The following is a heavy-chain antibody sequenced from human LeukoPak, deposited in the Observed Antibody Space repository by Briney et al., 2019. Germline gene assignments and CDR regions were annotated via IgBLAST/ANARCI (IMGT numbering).Heavy chain of an antibody. CDR2: VYYSGST. Sequence: PSETLSLTCTVSGGYISSYYWSWIRQLPGKGLEWIGYVYYSGSTNYNPSLKSRVTISVDTSKNQFSLKLSSVTAADTAVYYCARQSPTPVPINDAFDIWGQGTMVTVSS. D-gene: IGHD4-17*01. CDR3: ARQSPTPVPINDAFDI. CDR1: GGYISSYY. V-gene: IGHV4-59*08. J-gene: IGHJ3*02.